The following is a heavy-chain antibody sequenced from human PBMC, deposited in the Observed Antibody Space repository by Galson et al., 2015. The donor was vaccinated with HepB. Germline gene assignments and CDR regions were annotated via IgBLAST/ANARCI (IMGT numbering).Heavy chain of an antibody. Sequence: SLRLSCAASGFTFSSYSMNWVRQAPGKGLEWVSSISSSSSYIYYADSVKGRFTISRDNAKNSLYLQMNSLRAEDTAVYYCAPDSVAATGDYWGQGTLVTVSS. D-gene: IGHD2-15*01. V-gene: IGHV3-21*01. CDR2: ISSSSSYI. J-gene: IGHJ4*02. CDR3: APDSVAATGDY. CDR1: GFTFSSYS.